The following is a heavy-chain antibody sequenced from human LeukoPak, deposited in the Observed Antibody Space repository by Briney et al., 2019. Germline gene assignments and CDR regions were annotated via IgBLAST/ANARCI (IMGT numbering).Heavy chain of an antibody. D-gene: IGHD5-18*01. CDR3: ARDSRSGYSYGYGAFDI. J-gene: IGHJ3*02. V-gene: IGHV1-69*04. CDR2: IIPILGIA. CDR1: GGTFSSYA. Sequence: ASVKVSCKASGGTFSSYAISWVRQAPGQGLEWMGRIIPILGIANYAQKLQGRVTMTTDTSTSTAYMELRSLRSDDTAVYYCARDSRSGYSYGYGAFDIWGQGTMVTVSS.